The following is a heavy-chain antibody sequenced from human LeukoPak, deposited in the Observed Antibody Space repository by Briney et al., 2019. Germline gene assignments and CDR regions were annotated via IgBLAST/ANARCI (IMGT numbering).Heavy chain of an antibody. CDR1: RYTFSSYI. D-gene: IGHD1/OR15-1a*01. CDR2: ISVRSNYI. CDR3: VRLRRNI. J-gene: IGHJ4*02. Sequence: PGGSLRLSCAASRYTFSSYIINWVRQAPGKGLEWVSSISVRSNYIYYADSVRGRFRISRDDARDSLYLQMNSRRAEDTAVYYCVRLRRNIWGQGTLVTVSS. V-gene: IGHV3-21*01.